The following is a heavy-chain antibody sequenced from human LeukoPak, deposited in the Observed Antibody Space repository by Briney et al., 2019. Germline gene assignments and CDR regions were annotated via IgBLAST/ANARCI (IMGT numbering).Heavy chain of an antibody. J-gene: IGHJ6*04. D-gene: IGHD6-13*01. CDR3: ARDLVNGEWEAAADKRSYYYYYGMDV. CDR2: IWYDGSNK. V-gene: IGHV3-33*01. CDR1: GFTFSSYG. Sequence: TGRSLRLSCAASGFTFSSYGMHWVRQAPGKGLEWVAVIWYDGSNKYYADSVKGRFTISRDNSKNTLYLQMNSLRAEDTAVYYCARDLVNGEWEAAADKRSYYYYYGMDVWGKGTTVTVSS.